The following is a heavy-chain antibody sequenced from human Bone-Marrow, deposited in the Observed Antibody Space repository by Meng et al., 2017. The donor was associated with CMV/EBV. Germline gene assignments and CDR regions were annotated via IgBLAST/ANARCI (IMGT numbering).Heavy chain of an antibody. D-gene: IGHD2-2*01. CDR2: ISGDATSR. CDR3: AKEYAGRRISSTSYYYYYYGMDV. Sequence: GESLKISCVVSGFTLSNHWMHWVREVPGKGLVWVSRISGDATSRHYADSVKGRFTISRDNAKNSLYLQMNSLRAEDTALYYCAKEYAGRRISSTSYYYYYYGMDVWGQGTTVTVSS. V-gene: IGHV3-74*01. CDR1: GFTLSNHW. J-gene: IGHJ6*02.